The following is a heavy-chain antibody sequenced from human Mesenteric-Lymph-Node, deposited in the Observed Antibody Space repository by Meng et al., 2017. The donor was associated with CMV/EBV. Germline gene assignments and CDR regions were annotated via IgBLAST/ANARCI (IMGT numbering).Heavy chain of an antibody. CDR2: IFYSGSA. D-gene: IGHD3-10*01. V-gene: IGHV4-39*02. J-gene: IGHJ5*02. CDR1: GGSISSSWHY. Sequence: QMRLAGPGPRLGRPSETLSLKFTVSGGSISSSWHYWGWIRQPPGKGLEWIGSIFYSGSAHYNPALESRVTISIDKSKNEFFLNLGSVTAADTAMYFCARDTLTYSYGPGWIDPWGQGTLVTVSS. CDR3: ARDTLTYSYGPGWIDP.